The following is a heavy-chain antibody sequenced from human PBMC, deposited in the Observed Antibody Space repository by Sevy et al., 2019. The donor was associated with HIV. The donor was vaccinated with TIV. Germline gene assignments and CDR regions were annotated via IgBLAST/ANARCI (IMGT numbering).Heavy chain of an antibody. D-gene: IGHD3-10*01. J-gene: IGHJ5*02. V-gene: IGHV1-24*01. CDR3: AIGRNYYGSGRTNWFDP. CDR2: FDPEDGET. Sequence: ASVKVSCKVSGYTLTELSMHWVRQAPGKGLEWMGGFDPEDGETIYAQKFQGRVTMTEDTSTDTAYMKLSSLRSEDTAVYYCAIGRNYYGSGRTNWFDPWGQGTLVTVSS. CDR1: GYTLTELS.